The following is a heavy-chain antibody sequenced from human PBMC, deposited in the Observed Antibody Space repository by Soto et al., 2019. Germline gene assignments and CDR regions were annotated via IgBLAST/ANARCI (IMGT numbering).Heavy chain of an antibody. V-gene: IGHV3-48*02. J-gene: IGHJ4*02. D-gene: IGHD3-22*01. CDR3: ARSIRDSSGYYGEYYFDY. CDR1: GFTFSSYS. CDR2: ISSSRSTI. Sequence: EVQLVESGGGLVQPGGSLRLSCAASGFTFSSYSMNWVRQAPGKGLEWVSYISSSRSTIDYADSVKGRFTISRDNAKNSLYLQRNSLRDEDTALYYCARSIRDSSGYYGEYYFDYWGQGTLVTVSS.